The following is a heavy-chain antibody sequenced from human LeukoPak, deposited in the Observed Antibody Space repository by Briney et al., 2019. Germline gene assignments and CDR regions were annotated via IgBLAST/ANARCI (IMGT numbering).Heavy chain of an antibody. J-gene: IGHJ4*02. CDR2: ISGSSSTI. V-gene: IGHV3-48*01. CDR1: GLTFSSYS. D-gene: IGHD4-17*01. Sequence: PGGSLRLSCAASGLTFSSYSMNWVRQAPGKGLEWVSYISGSSSTIYYADSVKGRFTISRDNAKNSRYLQMNSLRAEDTAVYYCARQRAGFTVTTSDYWGQGTLVTVSS. CDR3: ARQRAGFTVTTSDY.